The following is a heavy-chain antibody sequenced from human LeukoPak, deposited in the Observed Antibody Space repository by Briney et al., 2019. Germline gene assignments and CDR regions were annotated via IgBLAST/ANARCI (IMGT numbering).Heavy chain of an antibody. CDR3: ATGVVTAFTY. CDR1: GYTFTGYY. D-gene: IGHD3-3*01. Sequence: ASVKVSCKASGYTFTGYYIHWVRQAPGQGLEWMAWINPDSGDSYSAPKFQGRVTMTRDTSISTASMEVSWLTSDDTAVYYCATGVVTAFTYWGQGTLVTVSS. J-gene: IGHJ4*02. V-gene: IGHV1-2*02. CDR2: INPDSGDS.